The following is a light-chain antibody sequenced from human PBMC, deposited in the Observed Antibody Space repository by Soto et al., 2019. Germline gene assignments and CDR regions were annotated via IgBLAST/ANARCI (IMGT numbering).Light chain of an antibody. Sequence: QFALTQPASVSGSPGQSITMSCTGTSNDVGNYKYVSWYQQHPGKAPKLVIYEVSNRPSGISTRFSGSKSGNTASLTISGLQPEDEADYYCSSFTTGSTLAYVFGAGTKVTVL. CDR2: EVS. CDR1: SNDVGNYKY. J-gene: IGLJ1*01. CDR3: SSFTTGSTLAYV. V-gene: IGLV2-14*01.